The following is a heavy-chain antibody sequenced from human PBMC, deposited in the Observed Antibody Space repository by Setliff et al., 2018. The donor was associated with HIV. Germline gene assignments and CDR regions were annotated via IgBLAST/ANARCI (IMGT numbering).Heavy chain of an antibody. CDR3: TRAPPSTVVTFFDY. D-gene: IGHD3-10*01. CDR2: LAPDGSTT. CDR1: GFTFSNNV. J-gene: IGHJ4*02. V-gene: IGHV3-30*03. Sequence: TGGSLRLSCVDSGFTFSNNVMHWVRQAPGKGLEWVSALAPDGSTTDYARSVKGRFTISRDNATNTLFLQMNTLRAEDTAVYYCTRAPPSTVVTFFDYWGQGALVTVSS.